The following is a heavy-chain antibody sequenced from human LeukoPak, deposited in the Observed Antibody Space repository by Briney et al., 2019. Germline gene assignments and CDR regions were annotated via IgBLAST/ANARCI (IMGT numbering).Heavy chain of an antibody. Sequence: KSSETLSLTCAVYGGSFSGYYWSWIRQPPGKGLEWIGEINHSGSTNYNPSLKSRVTISVDTSKNQFSLKLSSVTAADTAVYYCARGYVLRFLEWLLYFVDRWFDPWGQGTLVTVSS. D-gene: IGHD3-3*01. CDR1: GGSFSGYY. J-gene: IGHJ5*02. CDR3: ARGYVLRFLEWLLYFVDRWFDP. CDR2: INHSGST. V-gene: IGHV4-34*01.